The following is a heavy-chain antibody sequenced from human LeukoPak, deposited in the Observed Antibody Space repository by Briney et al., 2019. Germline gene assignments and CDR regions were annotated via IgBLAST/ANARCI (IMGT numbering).Heavy chain of an antibody. Sequence: GESLKISCKGSGYSFTTYWIAWVRQMPGKGLEWMGVIYPGNSDITYSPSFQGQVTVSVDKSISTAYPQWSSLKASDTAIYYCARHLSSITSCPHYWGQGTLVTVSS. J-gene: IGHJ4*02. D-gene: IGHD2-2*01. V-gene: IGHV5-51*01. CDR3: ARHLSSITSCPHY. CDR1: GYSFTTYW. CDR2: IYPGNSDI.